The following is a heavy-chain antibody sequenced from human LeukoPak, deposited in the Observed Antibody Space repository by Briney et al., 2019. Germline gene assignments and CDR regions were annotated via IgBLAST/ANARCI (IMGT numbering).Heavy chain of an antibody. CDR1: GFTFSSYA. CDR2: ISRSGGST. CDR3: AKAGGSNPPYDY. V-gene: IGHV3-23*01. J-gene: IGHJ4*02. Sequence: GGSLRLSCAASGFTFSSYAMSWVRQAPGKGLEWVSAISRSGGSTYYADSVKGRFTISRDNSKNTLFLQMNSQTAEDTAVYYCAKAGGSNPPYDYWGQGTLVTVSS. D-gene: IGHD4-23*01.